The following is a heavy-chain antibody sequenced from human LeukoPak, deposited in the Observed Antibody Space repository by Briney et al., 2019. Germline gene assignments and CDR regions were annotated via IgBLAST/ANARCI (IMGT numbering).Heavy chain of an antibody. CDR1: GYTFSFYW. CDR2: IYPRDSDT. Sequence: GESLKISCKGSGYTFSFYWIGWVRQMPGKGLEWMGIIYPRDSDTRYSPSFQGQAIISVDKSISTAYLQWNSLKASDTAMYYCVRQDGSGEYHFDYWGQGTLVTVSS. D-gene: IGHD3-10*01. J-gene: IGHJ4*02. V-gene: IGHV5-51*01. CDR3: VRQDGSGEYHFDY.